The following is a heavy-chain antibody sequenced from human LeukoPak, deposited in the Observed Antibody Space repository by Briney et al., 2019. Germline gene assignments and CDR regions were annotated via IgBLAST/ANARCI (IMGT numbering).Heavy chain of an antibody. J-gene: IGHJ4*02. CDR3: ARGGVDYYGSGTYYLMYYFDY. V-gene: IGHV3-66*01. D-gene: IGHD3-10*01. CDR1: GFTFSNYA. Sequence: PGGSLRLSCAASGFTFSNYAMTWVRQAPGKGLEWVSVIYSGGSTYYADSVKGRFTISRDNSKNTLYLQMNSLRAEDTAVYFCARGGVDYYGSGTYYLMYYFDYWGQGALVTVSS. CDR2: IYSGGST.